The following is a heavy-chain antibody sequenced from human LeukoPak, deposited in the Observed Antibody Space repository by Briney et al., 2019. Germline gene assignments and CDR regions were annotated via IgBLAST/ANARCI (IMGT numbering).Heavy chain of an antibody. CDR3: ARESVKIFGVVITIQYFDY. D-gene: IGHD3-3*01. J-gene: IGHJ4*02. Sequence: GGSLRLSCAASGFTFSSYSMNWVRQAPGKGLEWVSYISSSSSTIYYADSVKGRFTISRDNAKNSLYLQMNSLRAEDTAVYYCARESVKIFGVVITIQYFDYWGQGTLVTVSS. CDR2: ISSSSSTI. V-gene: IGHV3-48*04. CDR1: GFTFSSYS.